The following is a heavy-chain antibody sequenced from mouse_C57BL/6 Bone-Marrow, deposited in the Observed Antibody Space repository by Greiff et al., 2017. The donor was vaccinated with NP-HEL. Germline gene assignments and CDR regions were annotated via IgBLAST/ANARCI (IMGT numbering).Heavy chain of an antibody. CDR3: ASLVEAWFAY. CDR1: GYTFPSYG. CDR2: IYPRSGNT. J-gene: IGHJ3*01. V-gene: IGHV1-81*01. Sequence: VQLQQSGAELARPGASVKLSCKASGYTFPSYGISWVKQRTGQGLEWIGEIYPRSGNTYYNEKFKGKATLPAAKSSSTAYMELRSLTSEDSAVYVCASLVEAWFAYWGQGPLVTVSA.